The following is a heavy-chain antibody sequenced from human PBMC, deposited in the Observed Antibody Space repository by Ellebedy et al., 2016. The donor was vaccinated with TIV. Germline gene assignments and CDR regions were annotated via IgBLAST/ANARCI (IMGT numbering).Heavy chain of an antibody. CDR2: ITSRISTK. CDR1: GFTFSDYY. J-gene: IGHJ5*02. V-gene: IGHV3-11*01. D-gene: IGHD6-19*01. CDR3: ARVSLVAVGFDP. Sequence: GESLKISCAASGFTFSDYYMTWIRQAPGKGLEWISYITSRISTKYYADSVRGRFTISRDNANNSLYLQMNSLRVEDTAVYYCARVSLVAVGFDPWGQGTLVTVPS.